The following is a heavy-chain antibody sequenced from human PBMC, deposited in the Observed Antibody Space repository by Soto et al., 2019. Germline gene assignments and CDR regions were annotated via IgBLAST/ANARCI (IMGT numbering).Heavy chain of an antibody. J-gene: IGHJ4*02. CDR1: GFTFSTYA. V-gene: IGHV3-23*01. CDR3: VRGVRLPFDL. CDR2: ISGSGNKT. Sequence: PAGSLTLACGVSGFTFSTYAMSWVRQAPGKGLEWVSAISGSGNKTFYADSVKGRFTISRDNSKNTLHLHMSSLRVEDTAVYYCVRGVRLPFDLCGEVTLVTF.